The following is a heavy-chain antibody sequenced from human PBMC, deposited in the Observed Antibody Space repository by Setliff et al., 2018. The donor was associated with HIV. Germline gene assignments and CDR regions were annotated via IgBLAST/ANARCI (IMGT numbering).Heavy chain of an antibody. J-gene: IGHJ3*02. V-gene: IGHV3-7*02. CDR3: AKVTYYYDSSGPDPLDAFDI. Sequence: PGGSLRLSCAASGFLFHTYWMSWVRQAPGKGLEWVANIKEDGSEKYYADSVKGRFTISRDNSKNTLYLQMNSLRAEDTAVYYCAKVTYYYDSSGPDPLDAFDIWGQGTMVTVSS. CDR1: GFLFHTYW. D-gene: IGHD3-22*01. CDR2: IKEDGSEK.